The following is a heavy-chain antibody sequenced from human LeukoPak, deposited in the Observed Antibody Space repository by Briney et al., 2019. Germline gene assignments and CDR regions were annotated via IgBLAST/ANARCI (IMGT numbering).Heavy chain of an antibody. V-gene: IGHV4-31*03. CDR1: APSISSGGYY. J-gene: IGHJ4*02. Sequence: SETLSLTCTLSAPSISSGGYYWTWIRQHPGKGLEWIGYIYYSGNTYYNPYLKSRVTISVDTSKNQSSLTLSSVTAADTAVYYCARDPGPPHDVFDYWGQGTLVTVSS. CDR2: IYYSGNT. D-gene: IGHD2-8*02. CDR3: ARDPGPPHDVFDY.